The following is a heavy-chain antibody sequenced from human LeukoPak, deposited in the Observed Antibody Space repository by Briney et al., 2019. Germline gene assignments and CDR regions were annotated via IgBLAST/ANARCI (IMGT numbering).Heavy chain of an antibody. CDR1: GASISRHY. Sequence: SGTLSVTCTVSGASISRHYWSCLRPPPGRGVEWVGYIYHSGLTNYNPCLKSRVTMSVDTSKSQVSLRLRSVTAADTAVYYCARDSAGDASGWYSDVWGKGTPVTVSS. CDR2: IYHSGLT. CDR3: ARDSAGDASGWYSDV. D-gene: IGHD6-19*01. J-gene: IGHJ6*04. V-gene: IGHV4-59*11.